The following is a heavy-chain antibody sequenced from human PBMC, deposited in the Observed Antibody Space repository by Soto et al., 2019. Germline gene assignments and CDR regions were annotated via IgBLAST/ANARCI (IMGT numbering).Heavy chain of an antibody. CDR1: GYTFTSYG. CDR2: ISAYNGNT. D-gene: IGHD5-18*01. Sequence: QVQLVQSGAEVKKPGASVKVSCKASGYTFTSYGIIWVRQAPGQGLEWMGWISAYNGNTNYAQKLKGRVTMTTDTATRTVYMELRSLRSDDTPGYYCERVVSWVWILSYYYMHVWRKGTTVTVSS. J-gene: IGHJ6*03. V-gene: IGHV1-18*01. CDR3: ERVVSWVWILSYYYMHV.